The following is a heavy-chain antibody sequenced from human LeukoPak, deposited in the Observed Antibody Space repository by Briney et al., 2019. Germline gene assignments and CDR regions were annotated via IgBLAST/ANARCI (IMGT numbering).Heavy chain of an antibody. V-gene: IGHV3-74*01. CDR1: GFTFSRYW. J-gene: IGHJ4*02. D-gene: IGHD3-9*01. CDR2: INPDGSTT. Sequence: GGSLRLSCAASGFTFSRYWIHWVRQAPGKGLEWVSRINPDGSTTTYADSVKGRFTISRDNAKNTVYLQMNSLRAEDTAVYYCAREGLRFFDWLSPNGAFDFWGQGTLVAVSS. CDR3: AREGLRFFDWLSPNGAFDF.